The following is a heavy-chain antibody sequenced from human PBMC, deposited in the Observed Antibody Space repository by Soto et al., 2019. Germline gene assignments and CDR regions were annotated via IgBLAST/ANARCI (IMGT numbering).Heavy chain of an antibody. J-gene: IGHJ4*02. CDR3: AKEVVAAAYVETSPFDL. CDR2: IDGSGGDI. Sequence: EAQWLESGGDLVQPGGSLRLSCAASGFTFSSYAIGWVRQAPGTGLAWVSVIDGSGGDISLADSVKGRFTISRDNSKSTLCLHMNRLRVEDTGSYYCAKEVVAAAYVETSPFDLWGQGTLVTVSS. V-gene: IGHV3-23*01. CDR1: GFTFSSYA. D-gene: IGHD3-22*01.